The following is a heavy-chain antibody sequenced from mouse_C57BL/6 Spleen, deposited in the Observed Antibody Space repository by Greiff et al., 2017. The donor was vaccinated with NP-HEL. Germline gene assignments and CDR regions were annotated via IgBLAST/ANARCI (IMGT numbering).Heavy chain of an antibody. D-gene: IGHD2-4*01. Sequence: VQLQQPGAELVQPGASVKMSCKASGYTFTSYWLTWVKQRPGQGLEWIGDIYPGSGSTNYNEKFKSKATLTVDTSSSTAYMQRSSLTYEDSAVYYGARGGDYDGYFDYWGQGTTLTVSS. CDR2: IYPGSGST. CDR1: GYTFTSYW. J-gene: IGHJ2*01. V-gene: IGHV1-55*01. CDR3: ARGGDYDGYFDY.